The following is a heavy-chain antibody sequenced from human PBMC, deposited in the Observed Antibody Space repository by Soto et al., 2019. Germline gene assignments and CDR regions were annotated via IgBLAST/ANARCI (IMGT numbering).Heavy chain of an antibody. CDR3: ARDLRVPLVATAMPYYLDV. D-gene: IGHD2-21*02. V-gene: IGHV3-48*01. J-gene: IGHJ6*03. CDR1: GFTFGSYS. Sequence: GSLRLSCAASGFTFGSYSMNWVRQAPGKGLEWVSFILSSSGVIYYADSVKGRFTISRDNAKNSLYLQMNSLRAEDTAVYYCARDLRVPLVATAMPYYLDVWGKATTVTVSS. CDR2: ILSSSGVI.